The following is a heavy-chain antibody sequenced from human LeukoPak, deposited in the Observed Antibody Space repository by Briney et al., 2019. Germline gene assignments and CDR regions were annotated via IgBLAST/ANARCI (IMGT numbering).Heavy chain of an antibody. J-gene: IGHJ4*02. D-gene: IGHD3-22*01. Sequence: PSETLSLTCAVYGGSFSGYYWSWIRQPPGKGLEWIGEINHSGSTNYNPSLKSRVTISVDTSKNQFSLKLSSVTAADTAVYYCARDRYYDSSGYYSEKDYWGQGTLVTVSS. V-gene: IGHV4-34*01. CDR2: INHSGST. CDR1: GGSFSGYY. CDR3: ARDRYYDSSGYYSEKDY.